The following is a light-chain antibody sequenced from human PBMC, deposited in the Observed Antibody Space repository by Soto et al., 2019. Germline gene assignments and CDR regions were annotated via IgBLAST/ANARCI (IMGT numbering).Light chain of an antibody. CDR3: QQDNSYFWT. Sequence: DIQMTQYLSTLSASVGDRVTITCRASQSISSWLAWYQQKPGKAPKLLIYKASSLESWVPARFIGTGSCTEFTLTISSLQPDYFATYYCQQDNSYFWTFGQGTKV. CDR2: KAS. CDR1: QSISSW. J-gene: IGKJ1*01. V-gene: IGKV1-5*03.